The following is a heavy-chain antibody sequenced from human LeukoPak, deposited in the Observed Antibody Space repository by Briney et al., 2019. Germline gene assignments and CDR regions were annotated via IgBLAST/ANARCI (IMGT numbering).Heavy chain of an antibody. V-gene: IGHV3-64*01. CDR1: GFTFSSYA. D-gene: IGHD6-19*01. CDR2: ISSNGGST. CDR3: ARDLVAGSSGAFDI. J-gene: IGHJ3*02. Sequence: GGPLRLSCAASGFTFSSYAMHWVRQAPGKGLEYVSAISSNGGSTYYANSVKGRFTISRDNSKNTLYLQMGSLRAEDMAVYYCARDLVAGSSGAFDIWGQGTMVTVSS.